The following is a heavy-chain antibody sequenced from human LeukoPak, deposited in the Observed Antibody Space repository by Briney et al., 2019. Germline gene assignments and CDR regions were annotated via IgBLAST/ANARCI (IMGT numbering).Heavy chain of an antibody. J-gene: IGHJ4*02. CDR2: INPSGGST. Sequence: ASVKVSCKASGYTFTSYYMHWVRQAPGQGLEWMGIINPSGGSTSYAQKFQGRVTMTRDMSTSTVYMELSSLRSGDTAVYYCARGGDSHYSSSSRFDNWGQGTLVTVSS. CDR3: ARGGDSHYSSSSRFDN. D-gene: IGHD6-6*01. CDR1: GYTFTSYY. V-gene: IGHV1-46*01.